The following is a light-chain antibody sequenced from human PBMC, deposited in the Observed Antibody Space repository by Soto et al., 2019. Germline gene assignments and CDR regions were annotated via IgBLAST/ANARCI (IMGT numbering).Light chain of an antibody. CDR2: DVT. J-gene: IGLJ7*01. CDR1: SSDVGAYNY. V-gene: IGLV2-11*01. Sequence: QSALTQPRSVSGSPGQSVTISCAGTSSDVGAYNYVSWYQQHPGKAPKIMIYDVTERPSGVPDRFSGSKSGNTASLTISGLQAEDEADYYCCSFAGNSLVFGGGTQLTVL. CDR3: CSFAGNSLV.